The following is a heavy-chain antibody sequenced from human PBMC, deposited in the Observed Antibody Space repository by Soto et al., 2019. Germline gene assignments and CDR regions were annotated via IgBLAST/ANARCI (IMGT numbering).Heavy chain of an antibody. V-gene: IGHV3-30*18. Sequence: QVQLVESGGGVVQPGRSLRLSCAASGFTFRTYGMHWVRQAPGEGLEWVADISYDATKKYYADSVKGRFTISRDNSKNTLYLQINSLRTEDTAVYYCAKEAPGGWHFFDTWGQSTLVTVSS. CDR2: ISYDATKK. D-gene: IGHD6-19*01. J-gene: IGHJ4*02. CDR1: GFTFRTYG. CDR3: AKEAPGGWHFFDT.